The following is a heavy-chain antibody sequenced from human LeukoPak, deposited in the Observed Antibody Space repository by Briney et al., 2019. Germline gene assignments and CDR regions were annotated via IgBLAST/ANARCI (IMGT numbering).Heavy chain of an antibody. CDR1: GFTFSSYA. CDR2: ISYDGSNK. D-gene: IGHD6-6*01. V-gene: IGHV3-30*01. Sequence: PGGSLRLSCAASGFTFSSYAMSWVRQAPGKGLEWVAVISYDGSNKYYADSVKGRFTISRDNSKNTLYLQMNSLRAEDTAVYYCARDGSSLDYWGQGTLVTVSS. CDR3: ARDGSSLDY. J-gene: IGHJ4*02.